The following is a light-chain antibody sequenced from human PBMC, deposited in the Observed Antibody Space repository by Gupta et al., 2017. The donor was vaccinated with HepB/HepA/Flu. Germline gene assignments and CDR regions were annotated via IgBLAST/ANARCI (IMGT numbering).Light chain of an antibody. J-gene: IGKJ2*01. CDR3: QHRSNWYT. Sequence: EIVWTQSPVTLSLSQGERATFSCRASQSVNNYLAWYQQNPGQAPRLLIYDASNRATGIPARFSGSGSGTDFTLTISSLEPEDFAVYYCQHRSNWYTFGQGTKLEIK. V-gene: IGKV3-11*01. CDR2: DAS. CDR1: QSVNNY.